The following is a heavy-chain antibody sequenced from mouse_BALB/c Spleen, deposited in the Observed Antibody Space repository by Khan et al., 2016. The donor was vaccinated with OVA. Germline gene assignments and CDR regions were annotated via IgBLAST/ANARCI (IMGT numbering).Heavy chain of an antibody. V-gene: IGHV3-2*02. CDR3: ARGNYYGYDFDY. CDR1: GYSITSGYA. CDR2: ISYSGVT. J-gene: IGHJ2*01. Sequence: EVELVESGPGLVKPSQSLSLTCTVTGYSITSGYAWNWIRQFPGNKLEWMGYISYSGVTSYTPSLKSRTSITRDTSTNQFFLPLNSVTSEDTSTDYCARGNYYGYDFDYWGQGTTLTVSS. D-gene: IGHD1-2*01.